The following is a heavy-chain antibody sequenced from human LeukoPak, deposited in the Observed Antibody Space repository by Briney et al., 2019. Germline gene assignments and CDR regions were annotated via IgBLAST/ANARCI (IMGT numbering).Heavy chain of an antibody. CDR2: IGTEDDT. V-gene: IGHV3-13*01. J-gene: IGHJ2*01. Sequence: PGGSLRLSCTASGFTFRNYDMHWVRQTTEKGLEWVSGIGTEDDTFYPDSVKGRFTISRENAKNSLYLQMNSLRAGDTAVYYCTRGRFVLVPSLERWYFDLWGRGTLVTVSS. D-gene: IGHD2-8*02. CDR3: TRGRFVLVPSLERWYFDL. CDR1: GFTFRNYD.